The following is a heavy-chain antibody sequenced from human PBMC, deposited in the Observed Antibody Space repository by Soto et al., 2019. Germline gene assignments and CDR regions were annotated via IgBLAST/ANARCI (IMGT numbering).Heavy chain of an antibody. CDR3: ARVAGYCSGTSCYSLDY. CDR2: ISYDGSNK. CDR1: GFTFSSYA. J-gene: IGHJ4*02. D-gene: IGHD2-2*01. Sequence: QVQLVESGGGVVQPGRSLRLSCAASGFTFSSYAMHWVRQAPGKGLEWVAVISYDGSNKYYADSVKGRITISRDNSKNTLDLPMNSLRDEDTALYYCARVAGYCSGTSCYSLDYWGQGTLVTVSS. V-gene: IGHV3-30-3*01.